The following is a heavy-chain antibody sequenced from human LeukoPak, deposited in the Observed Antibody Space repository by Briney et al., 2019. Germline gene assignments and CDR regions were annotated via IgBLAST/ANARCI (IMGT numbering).Heavy chain of an antibody. D-gene: IGHD3-10*01. CDR2: INPNSGGT. Sequence: ASVKVSCKASGYTFTGYYMHWVRQAPGQGLECMGWINPNSGGTNYAQKFQGRVTMTRDTSISTGYMELRRLRSDDTAVYYCARGRITMVRGVISPFDPWGQGTLVNVSS. J-gene: IGHJ5*02. CDR1: GYTFTGYY. V-gene: IGHV1-2*02. CDR3: ARGRITMVRGVISPFDP.